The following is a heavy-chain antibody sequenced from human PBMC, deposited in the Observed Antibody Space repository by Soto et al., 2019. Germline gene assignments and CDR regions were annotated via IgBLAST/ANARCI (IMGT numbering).Heavy chain of an antibody. Sequence: QVQLVQSGPEVKKPGASVKVSCKTSGYTVTSYGISWVRQAPGQGLEWMGWISTYKGNTNYVQKFQGRVTMTTDTSTSTAYMEQRSLRSDDTAVYYCATRSPAFDYWGQGTLVTVSS. CDR1: GYTVTSYG. J-gene: IGHJ4*02. V-gene: IGHV1-18*01. CDR3: ATRSPAFDY. CDR2: ISTYKGNT.